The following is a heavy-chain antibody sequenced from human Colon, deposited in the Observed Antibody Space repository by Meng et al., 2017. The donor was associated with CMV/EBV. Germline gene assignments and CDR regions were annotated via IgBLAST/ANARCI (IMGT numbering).Heavy chain of an antibody. Sequence: GESLKISCAASGFTVSTNYMSWVRQAPGKGLEWVSVIYSGGSTYYADSVKGRFTISRDNSKNTVYLQMNSLRDEDTAVYYCARIHYDSWSGYYRDYWGQGALVTVSS. CDR3: ARIHYDSWSGYYRDY. V-gene: IGHV3-53*01. D-gene: IGHD3-3*01. CDR1: GFTVSTNY. CDR2: IYSGGST. J-gene: IGHJ4*02.